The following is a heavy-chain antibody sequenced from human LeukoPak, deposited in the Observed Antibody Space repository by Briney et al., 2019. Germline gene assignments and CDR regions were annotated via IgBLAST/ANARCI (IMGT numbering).Heavy chain of an antibody. Sequence: QPGGSLRLSCAASGFTFRSHWMHWVRQAPGKGLVWVSRIESDGSSTSYADSVRGRFTISRDNARNILYLQMSSLRAEDTAVYYCAREHRGAGASVDYWGQGILATVSS. J-gene: IGHJ4*02. CDR2: IESDGSST. D-gene: IGHD2-15*01. CDR3: AREHRGAGASVDY. CDR1: GFTFRSHW. V-gene: IGHV3-74*01.